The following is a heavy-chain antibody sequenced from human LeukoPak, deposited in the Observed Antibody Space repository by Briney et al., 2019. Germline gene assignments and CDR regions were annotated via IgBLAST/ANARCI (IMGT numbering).Heavy chain of an antibody. CDR3: ARVYYYDSSGYYYFDY. Sequence: SETLSLTCTVSGGSISSGGYYWSWIRQPPGKGLEWIGEINHSGSTNYNPSLKSRVTISVDTSKNQFSLKLSSVTAADTAVYYCARVYYYDSSGYYYFDYWGQGTLVTVSS. D-gene: IGHD3-22*01. CDR2: INHSGST. CDR1: GGSISSGGYY. J-gene: IGHJ4*02. V-gene: IGHV4-39*07.